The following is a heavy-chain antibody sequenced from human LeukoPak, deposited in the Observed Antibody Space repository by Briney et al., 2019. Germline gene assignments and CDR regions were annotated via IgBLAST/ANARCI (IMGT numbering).Heavy chain of an antibody. J-gene: IGHJ5*02. CDR1: GGSISSYY. CDR2: IYYSGST. CDR3: ARVDGIGYCSSTSCLLFDP. Sequence: SETLSLTCTVSGGSISSYYWSWIRQPPGKGLEWIGYIYYSGSTNYNPSLKSRVTISVDTSKNQFSLKLSSVTAADTAVYYCARVDGIGYCSSTSCLLFDPWGQGTLATVSS. D-gene: IGHD2-2*01. V-gene: IGHV4-59*08.